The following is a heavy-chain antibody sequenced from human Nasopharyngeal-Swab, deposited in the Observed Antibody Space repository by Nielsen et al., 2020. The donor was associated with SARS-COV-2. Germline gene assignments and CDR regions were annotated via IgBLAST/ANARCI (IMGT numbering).Heavy chain of an antibody. Sequence: GGSLRLSCAASGFTFSSYWMSWVRQAPGKGLEWLAHIKQSGSEQYYVDSVKGRFTISRDNAKNSLFLQMNSLRAEDTAVYYCARYCSTTSCPRGFDYWGQGTLVTSPQ. V-gene: IGHV3-7*01. D-gene: IGHD2-2*01. J-gene: IGHJ4*02. CDR1: GFTFSSYW. CDR3: ARYCSTTSCPRGFDY. CDR2: IKQSGSEQ.